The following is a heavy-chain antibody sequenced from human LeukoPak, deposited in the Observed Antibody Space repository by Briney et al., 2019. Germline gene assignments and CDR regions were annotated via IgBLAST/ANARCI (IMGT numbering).Heavy chain of an antibody. CDR1: GGTFSSYA. D-gene: IGHD3-10*01. V-gene: IGHV1-69*01. Sequence: GASVKVSCKASGGTFSSYAISWVRQAPGQGPEWMGGIIPIFGTANYAQKFQGRVTITADESTSTAYMELSSLRSEDTAVYYCARGHYGSGSYDFDYWGQGTLVTVSS. CDR3: ARGHYGSGSYDFDY. CDR2: IIPIFGTA. J-gene: IGHJ4*02.